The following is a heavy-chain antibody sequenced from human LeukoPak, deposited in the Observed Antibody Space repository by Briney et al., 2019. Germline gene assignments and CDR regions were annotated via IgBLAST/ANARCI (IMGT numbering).Heavy chain of an antibody. CDR1: GFTFSSYA. D-gene: IGHD2-21*02. CDR2: ISGSGGST. Sequence: GGSLRLSCAASGFTFSSYAMSWVRQAPGKGLEWVSAISGSGGSTYYADSVKGRFTISRDNAKNTLYLQMNSLRAEDTAVYYCARGRCGGDCYSFYYYYYMDVWGKGTTVTVSS. CDR3: ARGRCGGDCYSFYYYYYMDV. V-gene: IGHV3-23*01. J-gene: IGHJ6*03.